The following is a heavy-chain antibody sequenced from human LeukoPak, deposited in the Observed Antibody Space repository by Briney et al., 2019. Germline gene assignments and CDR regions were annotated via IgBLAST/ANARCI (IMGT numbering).Heavy chain of an antibody. Sequence: SETLPLTCTVSGGSINNYYWSWVRQPPGEGLEWIAYIFYNGGTNYNPSVKNRVTVSVDTSKNQFSLRLNSVSAADTAVYYCARFSQYFDTSSHYLDYWGQGILVTVSS. D-gene: IGHD3-22*01. V-gene: IGHV4-59*08. CDR1: GGSINNYY. CDR2: IFYNGGT. CDR3: ARFSQYFDTSSHYLDY. J-gene: IGHJ4*02.